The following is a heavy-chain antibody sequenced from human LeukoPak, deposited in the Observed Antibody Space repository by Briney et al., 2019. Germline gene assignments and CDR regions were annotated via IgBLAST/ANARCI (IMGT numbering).Heavy chain of an antibody. CDR3: ASYGYTSGWTNYYYYYGMDV. CDR1: GYTFTGLY. V-gene: IGHV1-2*02. J-gene: IGHJ6*02. CDR2: INPNSGGT. D-gene: IGHD6-19*01. Sequence: GPVKVSCKASGYTFTGLYMHWVGQAPGQGLEWMGWINPNSGGTNYGKKFQGRVTIATDKPTSTAYMELSSLRSEDTAVYYSASYGYTSGWTNYYYYYGMDVWGQGTRVIVSS.